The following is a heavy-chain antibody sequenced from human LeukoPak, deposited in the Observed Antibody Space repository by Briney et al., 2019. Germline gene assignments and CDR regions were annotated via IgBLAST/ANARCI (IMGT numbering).Heavy chain of an antibody. D-gene: IGHD1-26*01. Sequence: GGSLRLSCAASGFTFSNYWMAWVRQAPGKGLEWVANIKQDESTKHYVESVKGRFTISRDNTKNSLYLQMNSLKAEDSAVYYCARDDGGSLEHWSQGTLVTVSS. CDR3: ARDDGGSLEH. CDR1: GFTFSNYW. CDR2: IKQDESTK. J-gene: IGHJ4*02. V-gene: IGHV3-7*01.